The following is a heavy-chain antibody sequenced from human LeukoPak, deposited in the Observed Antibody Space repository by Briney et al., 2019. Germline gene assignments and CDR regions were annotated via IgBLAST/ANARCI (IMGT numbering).Heavy chain of an antibody. V-gene: IGHV3-23*01. CDR2: ISVSGGSI. D-gene: IGHD3-22*01. J-gene: IGHJ3*02. CDR3: AKDRGYDSSYAFDT. Sequence: PGGSLRLSCAASGFTLSTYAMRWVRQAPGKGLDWVSTISVSGGSISYADSVRGRFTISRDNSKNTLYLQMDSLRAEDTAVYFCAKDRGYDSSYAFDTWGQGTTVAVSS. CDR1: GFTLSTYA.